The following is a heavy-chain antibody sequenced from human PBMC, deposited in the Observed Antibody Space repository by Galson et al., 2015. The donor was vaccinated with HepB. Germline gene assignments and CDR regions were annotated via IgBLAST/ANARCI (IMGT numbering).Heavy chain of an antibody. CDR2: ISGSGGST. Sequence: LRLSCAASGFTFSSYAMSWVRQAPGKGLEWVSAISGSGGSTYYADSVKGRFTISGDNSKNTLYPQMNSLRAEDTAVYYCARGKQWLVREYFQHWGQGTLVTVSS. J-gene: IGHJ1*01. CDR1: GFTFSSYA. D-gene: IGHD6-19*01. V-gene: IGHV3-23*01. CDR3: ARGKQWLVREYFQH.